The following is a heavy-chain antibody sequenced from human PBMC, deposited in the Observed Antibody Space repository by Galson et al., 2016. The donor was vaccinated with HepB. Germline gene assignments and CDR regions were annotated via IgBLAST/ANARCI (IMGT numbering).Heavy chain of an antibody. V-gene: IGHV3-30-3*01. D-gene: IGHD1-14*01. CDR1: GFTFSSFT. Sequence: SLRLSCAASGFTFSSFTMHWVRQAPGKGLEWVAVISYDGSNKYYADSVKGRFTISRDISKNTLYLQMNSLRAEDTAVYYCARGAHRIAYFDYWGQVTLVTVSS. CDR3: ARGAHRIAYFDY. J-gene: IGHJ4*02. CDR2: ISYDGSNK.